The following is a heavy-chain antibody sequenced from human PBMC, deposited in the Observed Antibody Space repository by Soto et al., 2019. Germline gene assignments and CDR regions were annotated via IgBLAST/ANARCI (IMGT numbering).Heavy chain of an antibody. V-gene: IGHV4-34*01. CDR1: GDSLRGQS. CDR2: LDQSGGT. Sequence: QVQLQQWGAGLLKASETLSLTCAVVGDSLRGQSWNWIRQSPGKGLEWIGELDQSGGTNYTPSLKSRAIISDDTSKNQFSLTLTSVTAADTAVYYCAGEDSYGWSGESLDVWGQGTTVTVSS. D-gene: IGHD6-19*01. J-gene: IGHJ6*02. CDR3: AGEDSYGWSGESLDV.